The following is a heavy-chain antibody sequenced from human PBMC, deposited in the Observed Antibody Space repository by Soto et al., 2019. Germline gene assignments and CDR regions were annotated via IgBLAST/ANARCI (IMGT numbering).Heavy chain of an antibody. Sequence: PSETLSLTCTVSGGSISSYYWSWIRQPPGKGLEWIGYIHYSGSTNYNPSLKSRVTISLDTSKNQFSLKLTSVTAADTAIYYCAKEVDKPAGFDYWGQGTLVTVSS. D-gene: IGHD5-12*01. V-gene: IGHV4-59*01. CDR3: AKEVDKPAGFDY. J-gene: IGHJ4*02. CDR2: IHYSGST. CDR1: GGSISSYY.